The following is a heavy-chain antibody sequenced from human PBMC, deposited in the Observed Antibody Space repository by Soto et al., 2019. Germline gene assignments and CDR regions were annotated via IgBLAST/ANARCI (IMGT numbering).Heavy chain of an antibody. CDR3: ARGTMVRGTLDPGISGPLDY. CDR1: GFTVSSYD. J-gene: IGHJ4*02. CDR2: LGAGGDT. Sequence: EVQLVESGGGLVQPGGSLRLACAASGFTVSSYDMHWVRHVTGKGLEWVSTLGAGGDTYFPDSVKGRFTISRDHDKNSLYLQMNNLGAGDTAVYYCARGTMVRGTLDPGISGPLDYWGQGTLVAVSS. V-gene: IGHV3-13*01. D-gene: IGHD3-10*01.